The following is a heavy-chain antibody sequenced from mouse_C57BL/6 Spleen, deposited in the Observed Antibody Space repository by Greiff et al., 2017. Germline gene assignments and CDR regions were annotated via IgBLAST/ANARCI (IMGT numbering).Heavy chain of an antibody. V-gene: IGHV1-5*01. CDR2: IYPGNSDT. CDR1: GYTFPSYW. D-gene: IGHD1-1*01. Sequence: VQLQQSGTVLARPGASVKMSCKTSGYTFPSYWMHWVKQRPGQGLEWIGAIYPGNSDTSYNQKFKGKAKLTAGTSASTAYMELSSLTNEDSAVYYCTRYPYYYGSSFDYWGQGTTLTVSS. CDR3: TRYPYYYGSSFDY. J-gene: IGHJ2*01.